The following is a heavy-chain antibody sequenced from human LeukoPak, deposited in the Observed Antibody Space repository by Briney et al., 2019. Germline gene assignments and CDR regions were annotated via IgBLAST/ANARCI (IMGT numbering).Heavy chain of an antibody. Sequence: ESGPVLVQPTETLTLTCNVSGFSLSNARMGVSWIRQPPGKALEWLAHIFSNDEKSYSTSLKSRLTISTDTSKSQVVLTMTNMGPVDTATYYCARMTSGSYFGLDYWGQGTLVAVSS. CDR3: ARMTSGSYFGLDY. D-gene: IGHD1-26*01. CDR2: IFSNDEK. V-gene: IGHV2-26*01. CDR1: GFSLSNARMG. J-gene: IGHJ4*02.